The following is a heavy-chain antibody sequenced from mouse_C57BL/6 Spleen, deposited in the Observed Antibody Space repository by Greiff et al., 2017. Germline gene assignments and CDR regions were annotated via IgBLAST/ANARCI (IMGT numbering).Heavy chain of an antibody. V-gene: IGHV1-61*01. CDR2: IYPSDSET. CDR3: ARRYYGPYYYAMDY. J-gene: IGHJ4*01. Sequence: QVQLQQPGAELVRPGSSVKLSCKASGYTFTSYWMDWVKQRPGQGLEWIGNIYPSDSETHYNQKFKDKATLTVDKSSSTAYMQLSSLTSEDSAVYYCARRYYGPYYYAMDYWGQGTSVTVSS. D-gene: IGHD1-2*01. CDR1: GYTFTSYW.